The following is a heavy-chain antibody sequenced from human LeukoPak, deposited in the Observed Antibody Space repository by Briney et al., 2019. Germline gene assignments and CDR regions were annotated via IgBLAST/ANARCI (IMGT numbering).Heavy chain of an antibody. J-gene: IGHJ4*02. CDR1: GGTFSSYA. V-gene: IGHV1-69*13. D-gene: IGHD1-26*01. CDR2: IIPVFGTS. CDR3: ARDSPSGSRRTTQPDY. Sequence: SVKVSCKASGGTFSSYAISWVRQAPGQGLEWMGGIIPVFGTSNYAQKFQGRVTINADESTRTAYMELNSLRAEDTAVYYCARDSPSGSRRTTQPDYWGQGTLVTVSS.